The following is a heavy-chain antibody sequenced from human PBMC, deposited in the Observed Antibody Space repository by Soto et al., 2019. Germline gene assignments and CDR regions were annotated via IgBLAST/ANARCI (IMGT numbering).Heavy chain of an antibody. CDR1: GGTFSSYA. CDR3: ARGGLRYFDWFPGFDI. J-gene: IGHJ3*02. D-gene: IGHD3-9*01. V-gene: IGHV1-69*13. Sequence: GASVKVSCKASGGTFSSYAISWVRQAPGQGLEWMGGIIPIFGTANYAQKFQGRVTITADESTSTAYMELSSLRSEDTAVYYCARGGLRYFDWFPGFDIWGQGTMVTVSS. CDR2: IIPIFGTA.